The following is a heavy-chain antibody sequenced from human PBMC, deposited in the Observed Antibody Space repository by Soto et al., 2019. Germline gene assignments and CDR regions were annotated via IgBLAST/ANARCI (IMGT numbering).Heavy chain of an antibody. CDR3: ARDRCSGGSCPIYWFDP. D-gene: IGHD2-15*01. CDR2: IIPIFGTP. CDR1: GGTFSSSS. Sequence: QVQLVQSGAEVKKPGSSVKVSCRASGGTFSSSSISWVRQAPGQGLEWMGGIIPIFGTPNYAQRFQGRVTITADESTGTAYLELSSPRSEDTAVYYCARDRCSGGSCPIYWFDPWGQGTLVTVSS. V-gene: IGHV1-69*01. J-gene: IGHJ5*02.